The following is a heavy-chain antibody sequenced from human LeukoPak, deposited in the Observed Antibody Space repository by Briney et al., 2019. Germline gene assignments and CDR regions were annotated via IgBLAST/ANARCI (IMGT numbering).Heavy chain of an antibody. J-gene: IGHJ6*02. CDR1: GGSISSGGYY. D-gene: IGHD3-22*01. CDR2: IYYSGST. V-gene: IGHV4-31*03. Sequence: TSETLSLTCTVSGGSISSGGYYWSWIRQHPGKGLEWIGYIYYSGSTYYNPSLKSRVTISVDTSKNQFSLKLSSVTAADTAVYYCAREREPSITMIPHRGSYYDYYGMDVWGQGTTVTVSS. CDR3: AREREPSITMIPHRGSYYDYYGMDV.